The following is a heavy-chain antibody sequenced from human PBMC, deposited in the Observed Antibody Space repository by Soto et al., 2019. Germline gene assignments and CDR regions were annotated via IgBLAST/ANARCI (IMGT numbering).Heavy chain of an antibody. CDR1: GGSISSYY. J-gene: IGHJ4*02. V-gene: IGHV4-4*09. Sequence: SETLSLTCTVSGGSISSYYWSWIRQPPGKGLEWIGYIYFSGSTNYNPSLKSRVTISVDTSKNQYSLMLSSVTAADTAVYYCARGHYDFWSGYFATIDYWGQGTLVTVSS. D-gene: IGHD3-3*01. CDR3: ARGHYDFWSGYFATIDY. CDR2: IYFSGST.